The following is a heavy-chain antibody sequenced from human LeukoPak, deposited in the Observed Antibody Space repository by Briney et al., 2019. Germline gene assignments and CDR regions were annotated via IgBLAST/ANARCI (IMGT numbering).Heavy chain of an antibody. D-gene: IGHD4-23*01. Sequence: PSETLSLTCTVSGGSISRYSWSWVRQPPGKGLEWIAYIYYPGTTSYNPSLRSRVTLSLDSSKSHFSLRLSSVTAADTAVYYCARGTDYGVNSYFDSWGQGTLVNVSS. CDR2: IYYPGTT. CDR3: ARGTDYGVNSYFDS. V-gene: IGHV4-59*01. CDR1: GGSISRYS. J-gene: IGHJ4*02.